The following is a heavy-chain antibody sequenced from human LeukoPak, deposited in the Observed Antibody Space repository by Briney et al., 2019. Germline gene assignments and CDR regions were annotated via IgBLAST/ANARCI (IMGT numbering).Heavy chain of an antibody. V-gene: IGHV4-59*11. CDR3: ARVGFTRGHYNPRDAFDI. CDR2: IYYSGST. D-gene: IGHD3-22*01. J-gene: IGHJ3*02. CDR1: GGSTITHY. Sequence: SETLSLTCTVSGGSTITHYWSWIRQTPGKGLEWIGYIYYSGSTNYNPSLKSRVTMSIDTSKSQFSLRLISVTAADTAVYFCARVGFTRGHYNPRDAFDIWGQGTLVTVSS.